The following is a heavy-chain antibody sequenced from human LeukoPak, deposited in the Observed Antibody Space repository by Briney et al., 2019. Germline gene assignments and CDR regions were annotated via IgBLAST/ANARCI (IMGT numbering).Heavy chain of an antibody. CDR3: ALTGYCSSTSCFFDY. D-gene: IGHD2-2*01. Sequence: GGSLRLSCAASGFTFSSYAMSWVRQAPGQGLEWVSAISGSGGSTYYADSVKGRLTISRDNSKTTLYLQMNSLRAEDTAVYYCALTGYCSSTSCFFDYWGQGTLVTVSS. CDR2: ISGSGGST. V-gene: IGHV3-23*01. J-gene: IGHJ4*02. CDR1: GFTFSSYA.